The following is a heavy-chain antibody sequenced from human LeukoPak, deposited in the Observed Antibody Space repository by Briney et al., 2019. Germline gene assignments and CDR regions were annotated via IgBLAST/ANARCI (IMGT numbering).Heavy chain of an antibody. CDR2: VNSGGGT. CDR3: AGNRNALGDTNWFDP. J-gene: IGHJ5*02. V-gene: IGHV4-59*01. CDR1: GDSINGYY. D-gene: IGHD4-17*01. Sequence: PSETLSLTCTVSGDSINGYYWSWFRQPPGKGLKWIAYVNSGGGTNYNPSLKSRVTISLDTSKSQISLKLTSVTAADTAVYYCAGNRNALGDTNWFDPWGPGTLVIVSS.